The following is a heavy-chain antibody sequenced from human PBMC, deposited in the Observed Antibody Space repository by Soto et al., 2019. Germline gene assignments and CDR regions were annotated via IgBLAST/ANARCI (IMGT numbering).Heavy chain of an antibody. D-gene: IGHD5-18*01. J-gene: IGHJ2*01. Sequence: EVQLVQSGAEVKKPGESLRISCQGSGYSFTSHWISWVRKMPGKGLEWMGRIDHSDSYTSYSPSFQGHVTISADKSISTVYLQWSSLKASDTAMYYCARGDTALSYWYFDLWGRGTLVTVSS. CDR2: IDHSDSYT. V-gene: IGHV5-10-1*01. CDR1: GYSFTSHW. CDR3: ARGDTALSYWYFDL.